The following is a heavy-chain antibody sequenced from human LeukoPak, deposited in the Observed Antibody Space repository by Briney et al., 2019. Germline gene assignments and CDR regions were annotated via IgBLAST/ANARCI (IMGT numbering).Heavy chain of an antibody. CDR2: ISGSDGST. Sequence: PGGSLRLSCTASGFTFSNYAMSWVRQAPGKGLEWVSTISGSDGSTYYADSVKGWFTISRDNSKNTLYLQMNSLRVEDTAIYYCAKGRGYCTGGSCYSDYWGQGTLVTVPS. CDR1: GFTFSNYA. J-gene: IGHJ4*02. V-gene: IGHV3-23*01. D-gene: IGHD2-15*01. CDR3: AKGRGYCTGGSCYSDY.